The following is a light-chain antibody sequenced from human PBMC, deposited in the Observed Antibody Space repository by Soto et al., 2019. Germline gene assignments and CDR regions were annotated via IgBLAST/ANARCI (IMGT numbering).Light chain of an antibody. CDR1: QSVSNNF. CDR3: QQYNNWPPT. J-gene: IGKJ1*01. Sequence: EILLTQSPGTLSLSPGERATLSCRASQSVSNNFLAWYQQRPGQAPRLLIFGASSRATGIPDRFSGSGSGTDFTLTISRLEPEDFAVYYCQQYNNWPPTFGQGSQVEIK. CDR2: GAS. V-gene: IGKV3-20*01.